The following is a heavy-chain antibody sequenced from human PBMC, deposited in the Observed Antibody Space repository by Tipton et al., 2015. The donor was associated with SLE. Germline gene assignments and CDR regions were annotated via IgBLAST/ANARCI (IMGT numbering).Heavy chain of an antibody. CDR3: AGLHGYSDGLNWFDA. CDR1: GGSVSSSSKY. Sequence: TLSLTCTVSGGSVSSSSKYWAWIRPPPGKGLEWVGSIYYTGTTTYYNSFLKSRVTMSVDTSKNQFSLRLTSVIAADTAVYYCAGLHGYSDGLNWFDAWGHGDLISVSS. J-gene: IGHJ5*01. D-gene: IGHD5-18*01. CDR2: IYYTGTTT. V-gene: IGHV4-39*07.